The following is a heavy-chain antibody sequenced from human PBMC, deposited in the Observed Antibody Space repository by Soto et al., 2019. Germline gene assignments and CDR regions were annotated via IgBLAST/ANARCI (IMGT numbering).Heavy chain of an antibody. D-gene: IGHD3-10*01. V-gene: IGHV3-74*01. CDR3: ADSWLPTSY. Sequence: PWGSLRLSCAASGFSFIHYWMHWVRQAPGKGLVWVSRISPDGRTTTYADSVKGRFTISRDNAKSTLYLQMNSLTVEDGAVYYCADSWLPTSYWGPGTLVTVSS. J-gene: IGHJ4*02. CDR1: GFSFIHYW. CDR2: ISPDGRTT.